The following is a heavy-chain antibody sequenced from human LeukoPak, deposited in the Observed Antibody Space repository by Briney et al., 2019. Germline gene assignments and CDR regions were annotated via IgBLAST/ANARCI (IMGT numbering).Heavy chain of an antibody. CDR1: GYTFTNYG. V-gene: IGHV1-18*01. CDR3: ARCYGSGRWALDI. Sequence: ASVKVSCKASGYTFTNYGISWVRQAPGQGLEWMGWISGYNGDTKYAQKVQGRVTMTTDKFTSTAYMELRSLRSDDTAVYYCARCYGSGRWALDIWGQGTMVTVSS. D-gene: IGHD3-10*01. J-gene: IGHJ3*02. CDR2: ISGYNGDT.